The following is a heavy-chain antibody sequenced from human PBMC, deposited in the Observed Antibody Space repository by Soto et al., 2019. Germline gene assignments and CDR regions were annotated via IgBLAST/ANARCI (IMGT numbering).Heavy chain of an antibody. CDR2: TYYRSKWYS. D-gene: IGHD2-8*01. CDR3: VRLIGNSLLDS. V-gene: IGHV6-1*01. CDR1: GDSVSGNSVT. Sequence: PSQTLSLTCAISGDSVSGNSVTWNWIRQSPSRGLEWLGRTYYRSKWYSDYAVSVKSRVTINPDTSKNQFSLQLNSVTPEDTAVYYCVRLIGNSLLDSWGQRTLVTVSS. J-gene: IGHJ5*01.